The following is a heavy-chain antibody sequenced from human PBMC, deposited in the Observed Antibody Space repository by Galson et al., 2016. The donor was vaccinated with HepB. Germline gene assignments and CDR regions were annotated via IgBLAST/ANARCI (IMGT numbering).Heavy chain of an antibody. CDR2: INQYGSKK. V-gene: IGHV3-7*01. D-gene: IGHD1/OR15-1a*01. CDR3: AGEGTGGFDY. J-gene: IGHJ4*02. CDR1: GFTFNGYW. Sequence: SLRLSCAASGFTFNGYWMSWVRQAPGKGLEWVANINQYGSKKEYVDAVKGRFTISRDNAKNSLYLQLNSLRAEDTAVYHCAGEGTGGFDYWGRGTLVTVSS.